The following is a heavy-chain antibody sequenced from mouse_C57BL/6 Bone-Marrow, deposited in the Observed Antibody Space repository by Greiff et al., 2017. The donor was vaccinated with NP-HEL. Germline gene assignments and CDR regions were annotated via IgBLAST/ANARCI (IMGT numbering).Heavy chain of an antibody. J-gene: IGHJ2*01. D-gene: IGHD1-1*01. CDR2: INPSSGYT. CDR1: GYTFTSYT. CDR3: ARAYYYGSSEYYFDY. Sequence: VQLQQSGAELARPGASVKMSCKASGYTFTSYTMHWVKQRPGQGLEWIGYINPSSGYTKYNQKFKDKATLTADKSSSTAYMQLSSLTSEDSAVYYCARAYYYGSSEYYFDYWGQGTTLTVSS. V-gene: IGHV1-4*01.